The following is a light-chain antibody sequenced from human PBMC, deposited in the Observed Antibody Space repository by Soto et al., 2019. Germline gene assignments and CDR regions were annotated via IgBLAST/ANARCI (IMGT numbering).Light chain of an antibody. CDR3: QQSYSRWWT. J-gene: IGKJ1*01. V-gene: IGKV1-39*01. CDR1: QSISSF. Sequence: DIQMTQSTSSLSTSVGDRVTISCRASQSISSFLNWFQQKPGKAPKLLIYAASSLQSGVPSRFSGSGSGTNFTLTIDSLQPEDFATYYCQQSYSRWWTFGQGTKVDI. CDR2: AAS.